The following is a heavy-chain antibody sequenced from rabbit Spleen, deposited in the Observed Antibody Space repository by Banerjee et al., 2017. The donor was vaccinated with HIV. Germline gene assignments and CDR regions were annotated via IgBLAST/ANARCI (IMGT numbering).Heavy chain of an antibody. J-gene: IGHJ6*01. V-gene: IGHV1S45*01. CDR1: GFSFSSSYD. CDR2: IEGGSSGFT. Sequence: QEQLVESGGGLVKPGASLTLTCTASGFSFSSSYDMCWVRQAPGKGLEWIACIEGGSSGFTYFASWAKGRFTISKTSSTTVTLQMTSLTAADTATYFCARDTSSSFSSYGMDLWGPGTLVTVS. D-gene: IGHD1-1*01. CDR3: ARDTSSSFSSYGMDL.